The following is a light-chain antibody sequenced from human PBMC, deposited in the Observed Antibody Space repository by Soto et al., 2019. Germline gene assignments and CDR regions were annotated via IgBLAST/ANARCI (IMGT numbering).Light chain of an antibody. CDR2: GVS. J-gene: IGKJ3*01. V-gene: IGKV3-20*01. Sequence: EIVLTQSPGTLSLSPGERATLSCRASQSISSSFLAWYQQRPGQAPRLLIHGVSSKAAAIPDRFSGSWSGTDFTLTISRLEPEDFALYFCQQYGSSPFTFGPGTQLEIK. CDR3: QQYGSSPFT. CDR1: QSISSSF.